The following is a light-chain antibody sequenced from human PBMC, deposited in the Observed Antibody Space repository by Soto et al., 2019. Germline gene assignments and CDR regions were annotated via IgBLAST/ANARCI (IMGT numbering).Light chain of an antibody. Sequence: DIQMTQSPSTLSGSVGDRVTITCRASQTISSWLAWYQQKPGKAPKLLIYKASTLKSGVPSRFSGSGSGTELTITISSLQPDDCETYDGQQYNSYSWTFGQGTKVDIK. CDR3: QQYNSYSWT. CDR1: QTISSW. J-gene: IGKJ1*01. V-gene: IGKV1-5*03. CDR2: KAS.